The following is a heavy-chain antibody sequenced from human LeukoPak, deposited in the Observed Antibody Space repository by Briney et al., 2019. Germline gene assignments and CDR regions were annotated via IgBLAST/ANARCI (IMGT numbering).Heavy chain of an antibody. D-gene: IGHD6-6*01. CDR1: GFTVSSNY. CDR3: ARDRGAARTYYYGMDV. J-gene: IGHJ6*02. V-gene: IGHV3-66*01. CDR2: IYSGGST. Sequence: GGSLRLSCAASGFTVSSNYMSWVRQAPGKGLEWVSVIYSGGSTYYADSVKGRFTISRDNSKNTLYLQMNSLRAEDTAVYYCARDRGAARTYYYGMDVWGQGTTVTVSS.